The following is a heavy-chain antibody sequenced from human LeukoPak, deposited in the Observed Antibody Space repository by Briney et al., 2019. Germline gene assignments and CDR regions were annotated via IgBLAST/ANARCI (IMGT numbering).Heavy chain of an antibody. CDR2: IDWDDDK. D-gene: IGHD3-22*01. CDR3: ARIAYYYDSSGYYHMDV. CDR1: GFSLSTSGMC. J-gene: IGHJ6*03. Sequence: QTLTLTCTFSGFSLSTSGMCVSWIRQPPGKALEWLARIDWDDDKYYSTSLETRLTISKDTSKNQVVLTMTNMDPVDTATYYCARIAYYYDSSGYYHMDVWGKGTTVTVSS. V-gene: IGHV2-70*11.